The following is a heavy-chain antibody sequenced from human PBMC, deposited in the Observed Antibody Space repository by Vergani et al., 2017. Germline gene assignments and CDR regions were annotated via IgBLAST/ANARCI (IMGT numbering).Heavy chain of an antibody. Sequence: QVRLQESGPGLVKPSETLSLTCIVSGGSISSRSHYWGWIRQAPGKGLEWIASIYYTGSIYYIPSLKSRVNISVDPSKNQFSLNLRSATASDTAIYFCARQDYGNWFGPWGRGARVTVSS. D-gene: IGHD4/OR15-4a*01. CDR3: ARQDYGNWFGP. CDR2: IYYTGSI. CDR1: GGSISSRSHY. V-gene: IGHV4-39*01. J-gene: IGHJ5*02.